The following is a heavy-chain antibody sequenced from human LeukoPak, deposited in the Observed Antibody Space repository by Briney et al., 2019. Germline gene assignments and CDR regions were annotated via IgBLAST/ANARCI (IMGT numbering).Heavy chain of an antibody. J-gene: IGHJ6*02. Sequence: ASVKVSCKAPGYTFTGYYMHWVRQAPGQGLEWMGWINPNSGGTNYAQKFQGRVTMTRDTSISTAYMELSRLRSDDTAVYYCARATTVTTYYYYGMDVWGQGTTVTVSS. CDR3: ARATTVTTYYYYGMDV. D-gene: IGHD4-17*01. CDR1: GYTFTGYY. CDR2: INPNSGGT. V-gene: IGHV1-2*02.